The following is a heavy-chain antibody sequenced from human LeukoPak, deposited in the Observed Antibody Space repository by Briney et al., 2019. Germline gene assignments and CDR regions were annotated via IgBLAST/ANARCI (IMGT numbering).Heavy chain of an antibody. V-gene: IGHV3-48*03. Sequence: GGSLRLSCAASGFTFSSYEMNWVRQAPGKGLEWVSYISSSGSTIYYADSVKGRFTISRDNAKNSLYLQMNSLRAEDTALYYCARASPRTVRGSLPPEDVWGKGTTVTVSS. D-gene: IGHD3-10*01. CDR3: ARASPRTVRGSLPPEDV. J-gene: IGHJ6*04. CDR2: ISSSGSTI. CDR1: GFTFSSYE.